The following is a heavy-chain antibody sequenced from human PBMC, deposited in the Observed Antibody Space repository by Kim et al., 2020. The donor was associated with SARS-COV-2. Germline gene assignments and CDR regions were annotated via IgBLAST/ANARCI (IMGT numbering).Heavy chain of an antibody. CDR2: INAGNNNT. CDR3: ARGSRLFYYYYMDV. J-gene: IGHJ6*03. V-gene: IGHV1-3*01. Sequence: ASVKVSCKTSGYTFTSYAIHWVRQAPGQRLEWLGWINAGNNNTKYSQKFQGRVSITGDTSATTIYMELSSLRSEDTAVYYCARGSRLFYYYYMDVWGKGT. D-gene: IGHD3-22*01. CDR1: GYTFTSYA.